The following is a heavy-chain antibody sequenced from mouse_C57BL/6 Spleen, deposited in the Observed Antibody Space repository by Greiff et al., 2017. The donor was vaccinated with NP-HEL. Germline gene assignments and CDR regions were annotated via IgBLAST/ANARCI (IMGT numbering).Heavy chain of an antibody. D-gene: IGHD2-4*01. CDR3: ARDEYDRYAMDY. Sequence: VQLQQPGAELVMPGASVKLSCKASGYTFTSYWMHWVKQRPGQGLEWIGEIDPSDSYTNYNQKFKGKSTLTVDKSSSTAYMQLSSLTSEDSAVDYCARDEYDRYAMDYWGQGTSVTVSS. V-gene: IGHV1-69*01. J-gene: IGHJ4*01. CDR1: GYTFTSYW. CDR2: IDPSDSYT.